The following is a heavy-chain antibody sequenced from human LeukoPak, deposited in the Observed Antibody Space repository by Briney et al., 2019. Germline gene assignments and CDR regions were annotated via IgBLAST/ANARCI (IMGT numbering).Heavy chain of an antibody. CDR1: GITFSNSA. D-gene: IGHD5-24*01. V-gene: IGHV3-23*01. J-gene: IGHJ3*02. CDR3: VKSAGKDGYRDVFDI. Sequence: PGGSLRLSCVPSGITFSNSALNWVRQAPGKGLEWVATITKSGDKTYYADSVKGLFTISRDNSRDTLYLQTNSLRAEDTAVYHCVKSAGKDGYRDVFDIWGQGTVVTVSS. CDR2: ITKSGDKT.